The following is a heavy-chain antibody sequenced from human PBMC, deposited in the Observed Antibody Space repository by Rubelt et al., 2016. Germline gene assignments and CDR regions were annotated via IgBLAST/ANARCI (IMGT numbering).Heavy chain of an antibody. V-gene: IGHV5-51*01. CDR3: SRLMGYSTIDY. D-gene: IGHD5-12*01. J-gene: IGHJ4*02. CDR1: GYRFTNYW. CDR2: IHPGDSAT. Sequence: EVQLVQSGAEVKKPGESLRISCKGSGYRFTNYWIGWVRQMPGKGLEWMGIIHPGDSATRYSPTCQGQVTISADKSINTAYLQWSSLKASDTAIYDCSRLMGYSTIDYWGQGTLVTVSS.